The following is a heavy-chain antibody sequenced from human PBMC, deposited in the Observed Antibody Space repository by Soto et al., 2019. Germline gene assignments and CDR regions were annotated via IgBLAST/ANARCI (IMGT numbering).Heavy chain of an antibody. J-gene: IGHJ4*02. CDR2: ISGSGGST. CDR1: GFTFSSYA. D-gene: IGHD6-13*01. CDR3: APLGTAAGPIDN. Sequence: GGSLRLSCAASGFTFSSYAMSWFRQAPGKGLEWVSAISGSGGSTYYADSVKGRFTISRDNSKNTLYLQMNSLRAEDTAVYYCAPLGTAAGPIDNWGQGTLVTVSS. V-gene: IGHV3-23*01.